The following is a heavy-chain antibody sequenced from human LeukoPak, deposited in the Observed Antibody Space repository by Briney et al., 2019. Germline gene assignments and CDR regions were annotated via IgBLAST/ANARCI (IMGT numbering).Heavy chain of an antibody. CDR2: ISSSSTYI. Sequence: PGGSLRLFCAASGFTFSSYNMNWVRQAPGKGLEWVSSISSSSTYIYYADSVKGRFTISRDNSKNTLYLQMNSLRAEDTAVYYCVRGGTGTNYYYMDVWGKGTTVTVSS. V-gene: IGHV3-21*01. J-gene: IGHJ6*03. CDR3: VRGGTGTNYYYMDV. D-gene: IGHD1-1*01. CDR1: GFTFSSYN.